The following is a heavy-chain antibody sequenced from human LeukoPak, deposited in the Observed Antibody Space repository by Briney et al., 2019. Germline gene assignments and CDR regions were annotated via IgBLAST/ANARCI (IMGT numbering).Heavy chain of an antibody. V-gene: IGHV3-53*01. CDR3: ARRVVVTAGLGGYFDY. J-gene: IGHJ4*02. D-gene: IGHD2-21*02. CDR2: IYIRGST. Sequence: GGSLRLSCAASGFNMSYHYMTWVRQAPGKGLEWVSVIYIRGSTFYAESVKGRFIISRDNSKNTLYLQMNGLRAEDTAVYYCARRVVVTAGLGGYFDYWGRGTRVIVSS. CDR1: GFNMSYHY.